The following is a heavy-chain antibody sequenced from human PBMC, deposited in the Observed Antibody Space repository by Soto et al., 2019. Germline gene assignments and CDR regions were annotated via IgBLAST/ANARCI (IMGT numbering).Heavy chain of an antibody. V-gene: IGHV3-74*01. CDR1: GYTFSHYW. Sequence: GGSLRLSCAASGYTFSHYWMHWVRQAPGNGLVWVSRVNPDGTITTYADSVKGRFTISGDNAKNTLYLQMNSLGVEDTAVYYFAKGIKWELRLDDWGQGT. CDR3: AKGIKWELRLDD. D-gene: IGHD1-26*01. CDR2: VNPDGTIT. J-gene: IGHJ4*02.